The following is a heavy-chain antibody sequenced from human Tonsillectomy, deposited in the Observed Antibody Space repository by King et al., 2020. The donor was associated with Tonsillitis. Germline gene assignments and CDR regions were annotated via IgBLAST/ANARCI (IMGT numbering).Heavy chain of an antibody. D-gene: IGHD3-22*01. CDR2: INPSAGST. J-gene: IGHJ4*02. V-gene: IGHV1-46*01. CDR3: ARGQYYYDSSGYYPLYFDY. Sequence: VQLVESGAEVTKPGASVKVSCKASGYTFTSYYMHWVRQAPGQGLEWMGIINPSAGSTSYAQKFQGRATMTRDTSTSTVYMELSSLTSEDTAVYYCARGQYYYDSSGYYPLYFDYWGQGTLIPVSS. CDR1: GYTFTSYY.